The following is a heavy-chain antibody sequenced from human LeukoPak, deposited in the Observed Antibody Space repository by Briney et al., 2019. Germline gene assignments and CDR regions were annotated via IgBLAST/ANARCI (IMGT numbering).Heavy chain of an antibody. Sequence: SETLSLTCTVSGGSISSSSYYWGWIRQPPGKGLEWTGSIYYSGSTYYNPSLKSRVTISVDTSKNQFSLKLSSVTAADTAVYYCARLNIQLWTSNDYWGQGTLVTVSS. CDR1: GGSISSSSYY. V-gene: IGHV4-39*01. J-gene: IGHJ4*02. CDR3: ARLNIQLWTSNDY. CDR2: IYYSGST. D-gene: IGHD5-18*01.